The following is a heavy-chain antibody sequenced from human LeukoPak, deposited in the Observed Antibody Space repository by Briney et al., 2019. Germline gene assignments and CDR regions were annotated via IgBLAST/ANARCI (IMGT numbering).Heavy chain of an antibody. CDR3: ARSTYYTY. Sequence: PSETLSLTCTVSGGSISSSSYYWGWIRQPLGKGLEWIGSIVYSGSTYYNPSLKSRVTISVDTSKNQFSLKPSSVTAADTAVYYCARSTYYTYWGQGTLVTVSS. CDR2: IVYSGST. D-gene: IGHD3-10*01. V-gene: IGHV4-39*07. CDR1: GGSISSSSYY. J-gene: IGHJ4*02.